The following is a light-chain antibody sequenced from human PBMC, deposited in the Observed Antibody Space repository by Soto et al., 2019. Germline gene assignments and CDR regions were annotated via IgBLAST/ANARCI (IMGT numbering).Light chain of an antibody. Sequence: EIVMTQSPATLSVSPGERATLSCRASQSVSSNLAWYQQKPDQAPRLLIYGASTSATGIPARFSCRGSGTTFTLTSISLQSEDFAVYYCQQYNNGPPITFGQGTRLEIK. CDR3: QQYNNGPPIT. CDR1: QSVSSN. J-gene: IGKJ5*01. V-gene: IGKV3-15*01. CDR2: GAS.